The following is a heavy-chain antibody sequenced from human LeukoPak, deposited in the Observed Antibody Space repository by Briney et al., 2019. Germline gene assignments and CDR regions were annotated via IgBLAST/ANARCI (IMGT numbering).Heavy chain of an antibody. V-gene: IGHV3-9*01. CDR3: ARDYYGDYFSDY. J-gene: IGHJ4*02. Sequence: GGSLRLSCAASGFAFHDHGMHWVRQAPGKGLEWVSSISWNSVLKGYADSVKGRFTISRDNAKNSLYLQMHSLRVEDTAVYYCARDYYGDYFSDYWGQGTLVTVSS. D-gene: IGHD4-17*01. CDR2: ISWNSVLK. CDR1: GFAFHDHG.